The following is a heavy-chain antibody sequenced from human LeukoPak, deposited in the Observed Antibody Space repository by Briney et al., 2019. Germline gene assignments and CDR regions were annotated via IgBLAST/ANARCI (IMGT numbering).Heavy chain of an antibody. CDR3: ARGDASLVWYYYYGMDV. CDR2: IIPIFGTA. J-gene: IGHJ6*02. CDR1: GDTFSSYA. Sequence: ASVTVSCKASGDTFSSYAISWVRQAPGQGLEWMGGIIPIFGTANYAQKFQGRVTITADESTSTAYMELSSLRSEDTAVYYCARGDASLVWYYYYGMDVWGQGTTVTVSS. V-gene: IGHV1-69*13. D-gene: IGHD3-3*01.